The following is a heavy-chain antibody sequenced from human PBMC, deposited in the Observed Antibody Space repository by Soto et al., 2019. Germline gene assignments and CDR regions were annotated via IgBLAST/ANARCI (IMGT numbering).Heavy chain of an antibody. CDR2: INPNGGIT. J-gene: IGHJ4*02. CDR1: GYTFTHYY. V-gene: IGHV1-46*01. D-gene: IGHD5-18*01. CDR3: ATSVNSAMAFDY. Sequence: ASVKVSCKASGYTFTHYYLHWVRKAPGQGLEWMGIINPNGGITTYAQKFRAGFTMTRDTSTSTVYLELSSLRSEDSAIYYCATSVNSAMAFDYWGQ.